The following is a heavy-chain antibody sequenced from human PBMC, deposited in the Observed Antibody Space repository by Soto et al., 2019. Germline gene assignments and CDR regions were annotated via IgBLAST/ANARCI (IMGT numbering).Heavy chain of an antibody. V-gene: IGHV1-3*01. Sequence: ASVKVSCKASGYTFSSYAMHWVRQAPGQRLEWMGWINAGYGNTKSSQKFQDRVTISRDTSASTAYMELSSLRSEDTAVYYCARESQDIVVVPAADTYAFDIWGQGTMVTVSS. CDR1: GYTFSSYA. CDR2: INAGYGNT. J-gene: IGHJ3*02. CDR3: ARESQDIVVVPAADTYAFDI. D-gene: IGHD2-2*01.